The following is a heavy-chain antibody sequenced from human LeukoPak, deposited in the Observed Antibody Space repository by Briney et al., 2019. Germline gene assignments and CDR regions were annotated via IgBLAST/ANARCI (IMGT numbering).Heavy chain of an antibody. J-gene: IGHJ4*02. D-gene: IGHD4-17*01. CDR2: IKQDGSEK. Sequence: GGSLRLSCAASGFTFSSYWMSWVRQAPGKGLEWVANIKQDGSEKYYVDSVKGRFTISRDNAKNSLYLQMNSLRAEDTAVYYCARLGTVTTEGSFDYWGQGTLVTVSS. CDR1: GFTFSSYW. V-gene: IGHV3-7*01. CDR3: ARLGTVTTEGSFDY.